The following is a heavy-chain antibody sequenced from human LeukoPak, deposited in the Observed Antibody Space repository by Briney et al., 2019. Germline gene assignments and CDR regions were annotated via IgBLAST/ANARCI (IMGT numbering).Heavy chain of an antibody. D-gene: IGHD1-26*01. Sequence: GGSLRLSCAASGFTFSSYAMSWVRQAPGKGLEWVSAISGSGGSTYYVDSVKGRFTISRDNSKNTLYLQMNSLRAEDTAVYYCAKDWAGGRSGSYYVYWGQGTLVTVSS. CDR2: ISGSGGST. CDR3: AKDWAGGRSGSYYVY. J-gene: IGHJ4*02. V-gene: IGHV3-23*01. CDR1: GFTFSSYA.